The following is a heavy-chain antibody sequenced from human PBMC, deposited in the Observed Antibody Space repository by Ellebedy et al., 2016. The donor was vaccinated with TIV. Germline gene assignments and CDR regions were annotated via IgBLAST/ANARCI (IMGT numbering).Heavy chain of an antibody. Sequence: MPSETLSLTCTVSGGSISSYYWSWIRQPPGKGLAWIGYIYYSGSTNYNPSLKSRVTISVYTSKNKFSLKLSSVTAADTAVYYCATGEVTLYYYGMDVWGQGTTVTVSS. J-gene: IGHJ6*02. CDR3: ATGEVTLYYYGMDV. V-gene: IGHV4-59*01. CDR1: GGSISSYY. CDR2: IYYSGST.